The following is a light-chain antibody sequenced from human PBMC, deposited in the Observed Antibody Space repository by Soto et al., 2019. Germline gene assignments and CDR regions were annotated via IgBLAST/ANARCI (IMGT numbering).Light chain of an antibody. V-gene: IGLV2-14*03. CDR1: SSDVGAYDY. Sequence: QSALTQPASVSGSPGQSITISCTGTSSDVGAYDYVSWYQQHPDKAPKLMIYEVSNGPSGVSNRFSGSKSVNTATRTISGLQTEDDADYYCSSYTSSSTRVFGTGTKVTVL. J-gene: IGLJ1*01. CDR3: SSYTSSSTRV. CDR2: EVS.